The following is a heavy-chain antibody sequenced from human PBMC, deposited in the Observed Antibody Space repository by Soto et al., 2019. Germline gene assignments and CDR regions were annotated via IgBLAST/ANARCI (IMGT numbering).Heavy chain of an antibody. J-gene: IGHJ3*02. Sequence: VRLSCAASGFAFSSHPMSWVRQAPEKGLEWVAGISDGGDLTYNADSVRGRFTTSRDNSRNTLYLQMNSLRAEDTAVYYCARRVIGSSRAFDIWGQGTMATVSS. V-gene: IGHV3-23*01. CDR2: ISDGGDLT. CDR3: ARRVIGSSRAFDI. D-gene: IGHD3-10*01. CDR1: GFAFSSHP.